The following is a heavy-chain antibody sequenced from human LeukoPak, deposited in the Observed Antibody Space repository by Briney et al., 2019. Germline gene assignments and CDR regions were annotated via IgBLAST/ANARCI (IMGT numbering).Heavy chain of an antibody. V-gene: IGHV4-30-4*01. D-gene: IGHD3-22*01. CDR3: AREMYYYDSTPDYGMDV. CDR1: GGSISSGDYY. Sequence: PSETLSLTCTVSGGSISSGDYYWSWIRQPPGKGLEWIGYIYYSGSTYYNPSLKSRVTISVDTSKNQFSLKLSSVTAADTAVYYCAREMYYYDSTPDYGMDVWGQGTTVTVSS. J-gene: IGHJ6*02. CDR2: IYYSGST.